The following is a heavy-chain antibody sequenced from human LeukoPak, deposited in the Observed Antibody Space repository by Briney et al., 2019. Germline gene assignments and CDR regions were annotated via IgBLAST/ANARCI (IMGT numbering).Heavy chain of an antibody. CDR2: VHFSGAT. Sequence: SETLSLTCIVSGVSISSDNYWGWIRQSPGKGLELIGSVHFSGATHYNPSLKSRVAITLDTSKNQFSLKLNSVTAADTAIYYCAKHRMWLVGLESWGQGTLVTVSS. J-gene: IGHJ1*01. CDR1: GVSISSDNY. CDR3: AKHRMWLVGLES. V-gene: IGHV4-39*01. D-gene: IGHD6-19*01.